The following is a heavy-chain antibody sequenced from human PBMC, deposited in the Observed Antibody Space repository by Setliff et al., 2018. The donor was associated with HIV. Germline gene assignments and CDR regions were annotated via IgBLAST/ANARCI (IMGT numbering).Heavy chain of an antibody. V-gene: IGHV4-39*02. J-gene: IGHJ5*02. Sequence: PSETLSLTCTVSGGSISRDSFYWGWFRQPPGEGLEWIGSIYYSGTTYYAPSLETRLTISVDTSTNQFSLKLTSVTAADTAMYFCAGDSGYPSNWFDPRGQGILVTVSS. D-gene: IGHD3-22*01. CDR3: AGDSGYPSNWFDP. CDR1: GGSISRDSFY. CDR2: IYYSGTT.